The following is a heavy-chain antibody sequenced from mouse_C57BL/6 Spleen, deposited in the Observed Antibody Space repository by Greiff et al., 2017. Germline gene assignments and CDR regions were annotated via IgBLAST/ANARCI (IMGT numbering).Heavy chain of an antibody. Sequence: EVQLQQSVAELVRPGASVKLSCTASGFNIKNTYMHWVKQRPEQGLEWIGRIDPANGNTKYAPKFQGKATITADTAPNTAYLQLSSLTSEETAIYYCARWTAQASDYYAMDYWGQGTSVTVSS. V-gene: IGHV14-3*01. CDR3: ARWTAQASDYYAMDY. CDR2: IDPANGNT. D-gene: IGHD3-2*02. CDR1: GFNIKNTY. J-gene: IGHJ4*01.